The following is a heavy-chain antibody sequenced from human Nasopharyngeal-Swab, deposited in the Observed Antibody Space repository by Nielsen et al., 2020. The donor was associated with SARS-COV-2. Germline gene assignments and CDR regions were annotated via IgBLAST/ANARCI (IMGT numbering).Heavy chain of an antibody. CDR3: ATKTGGGISYFDY. CDR1: GGSISSGGYY. CDR2: IYYSGST. D-gene: IGHD3-3*02. Sequence: LRLSCTVSGGSISSGGYYWSWIRQHPGKGLEWIGYIYYSGSTYYNLSLKSRVTISVDTSKNQFSLKLNSVTAADTAVYYCATKTGGGISYFDYWGQGTLVTVSS. V-gene: IGHV4-31*03. J-gene: IGHJ4*02.